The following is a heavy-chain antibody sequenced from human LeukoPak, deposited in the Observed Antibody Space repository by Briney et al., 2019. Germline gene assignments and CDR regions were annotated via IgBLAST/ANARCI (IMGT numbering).Heavy chain of an antibody. CDR1: GFAFDSYG. D-gene: IGHD2-8*01. CDR3: ATDQDHGYFRQ. CDR2: INWNGDDT. V-gene: IGHV3-20*04. Sequence: GGSLRLSCAASGFAFDSYGMSWVRQAPGKGLEWVSGINWNGDDTTYADSVKGRFTISRDNAKNILYLDMNSLRVDDTAVYYCATDQDHGYFRQWGQGTLVIVFS. J-gene: IGHJ1*01.